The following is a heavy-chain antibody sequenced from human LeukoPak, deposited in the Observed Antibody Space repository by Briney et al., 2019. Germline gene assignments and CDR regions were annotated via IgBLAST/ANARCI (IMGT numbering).Heavy chain of an antibody. V-gene: IGHV3-74*03. CDR2: INSDGSTT. J-gene: IGHJ2*01. CDR3: ARDPTYWYFDL. CDR1: GFTFSSYW. Sequence: GGSLRLSCAASGFTFSSYWMHWVRQAPGEGLVWVSRINSDGSTTTYADSVKGRFTISRDSAKNTLYLQMNSLRVEDTAVYYCARDPTYWYFDLWGRGTLVTVSS.